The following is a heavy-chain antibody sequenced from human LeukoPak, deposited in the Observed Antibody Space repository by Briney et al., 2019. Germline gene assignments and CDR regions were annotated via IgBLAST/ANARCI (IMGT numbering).Heavy chain of an antibody. D-gene: IGHD5-18*01. CDR3: TRTSIRGYSYGSDS. V-gene: IGHV3-11*04. J-gene: IGHJ4*02. CDR2: ISSNSNGI. Sequence: GGYLRLSCTASEYSLTDYYMSMIRQDPGKGLQWVSYISSNSNGIRDADSVRGRFTISRDNSRDSVFLQMNDLRVEDTAVYYCTRTSIRGYSYGSDSWGQGTRVTVSS. CDR1: EYSLTDYY.